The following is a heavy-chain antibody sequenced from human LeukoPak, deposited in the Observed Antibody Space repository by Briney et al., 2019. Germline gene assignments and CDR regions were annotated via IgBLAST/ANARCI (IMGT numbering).Heavy chain of an antibody. CDR1: GGSISSSSYY. CDR3: ARVLGSGYSDY. V-gene: IGHV4-39*01. Sequence: SGTLSLTCTVSGGSISSSSYYWGWIRQPPGKGLEWIGSIYYSGSTYYNPSLKSRVTISVDTSKNQFSLKLSSVTAADTAVYYCARVLGSGYSDYWGQGTLVTVSS. D-gene: IGHD3-3*01. CDR2: IYYSGST. J-gene: IGHJ4*02.